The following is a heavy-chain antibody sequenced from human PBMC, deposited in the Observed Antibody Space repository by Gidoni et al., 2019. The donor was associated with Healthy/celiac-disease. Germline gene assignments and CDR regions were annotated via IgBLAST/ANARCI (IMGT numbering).Heavy chain of an antibody. Sequence: EVQLLESGGGLVQPGGSLRLSCAASGFTFSSYAMSWVRQAPGKGLEWVSAISGSGGSTYYADSVKGRFTISRDNSKNTLYLQMNSLRAEDTAVYYCAKEMVAAIYYYYYGMDVWGQGTTVTVSS. D-gene: IGHD2-15*01. CDR2: ISGSGGST. J-gene: IGHJ6*02. CDR1: GFTFSSYA. V-gene: IGHV3-23*01. CDR3: AKEMVAAIYYYYYGMDV.